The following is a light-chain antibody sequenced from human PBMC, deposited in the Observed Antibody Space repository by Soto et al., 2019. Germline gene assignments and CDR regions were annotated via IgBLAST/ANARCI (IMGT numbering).Light chain of an antibody. J-gene: IGLJ1*01. CDR3: SSYTTSSSYV. Sequence: QSALTQPASVSGSPGQSITISCTGTSSDVGGYIYVSWYQQHPGKATKLMIYDVTSRPSGVSYRSSGSKSGNTASLTISGLQAEDEADYYCSSYTTSSSYVFGTGTKVTVL. CDR2: DVT. V-gene: IGLV2-14*01. CDR1: SSDVGGYIY.